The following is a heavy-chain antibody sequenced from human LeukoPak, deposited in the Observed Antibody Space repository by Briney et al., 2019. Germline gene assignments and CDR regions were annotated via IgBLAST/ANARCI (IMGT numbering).Heavy chain of an antibody. CDR3: AKGRVEMATIYSYFDY. D-gene: IGHD5-24*01. V-gene: IGHV3-30*18. J-gene: IGHJ4*02. CDR2: ISYDGSNK. Sequence: KGLEWVAVISYDGSNKYYEDSVKGRFTISRDNSKNTLYLQMNSLRAEDTAVYYCAKGRVEMATIYSYFDYWGQGTLVTVSS.